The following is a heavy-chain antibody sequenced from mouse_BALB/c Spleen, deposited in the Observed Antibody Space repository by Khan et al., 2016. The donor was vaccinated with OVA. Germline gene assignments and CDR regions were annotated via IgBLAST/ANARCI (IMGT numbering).Heavy chain of an antibody. Sequence: VQLKESGPELMKPGTSVKISCKASGYSFTSYYIHWVKQSLGKSLVWIGYIDPFNGDTTYNQKFKGQATLTVDKSSSTAYMHLSSLTSEDSAVYYCARHVYVAWFAYWGQGTLVTVSA. CDR3: ARHVYVAWFAY. CDR1: GYSFTSYY. J-gene: IGHJ3*01. V-gene: IGHV1S135*01. CDR2: IDPFNGDT. D-gene: IGHD2-2*01.